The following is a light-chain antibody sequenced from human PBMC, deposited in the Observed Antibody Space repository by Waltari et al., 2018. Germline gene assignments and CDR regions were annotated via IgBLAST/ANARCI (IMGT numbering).Light chain of an antibody. Sequence: QSALTQPASVPGSPGQSITISCTGTIRDVGGYKYVSWYQQHPGDVPRLLIYDVVKRPSGVSSRFSGSKSDNTARLTISGLQAADEAHYYCSSFTSSSSFVFGSGTKVTV. CDR2: DVV. CDR3: SSFTSSSSFV. J-gene: IGLJ1*01. V-gene: IGLV2-14*03. CDR1: IRDVGGYKY.